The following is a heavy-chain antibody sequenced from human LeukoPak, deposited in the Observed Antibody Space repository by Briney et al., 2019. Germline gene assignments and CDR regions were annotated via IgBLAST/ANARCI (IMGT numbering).Heavy chain of an antibody. CDR3: AGETAFGVVIKRYGMDV. V-gene: IGHV3-48*01. J-gene: IGHJ6*02. CDR1: GFTFSSFS. Sequence: GGSLRLSCAASGFTFSSFSMNWVRQAPGKGLEWVSYISSSSGTIYYADSVKGRFTISRDNAKNSLYLQMNSLRAEDTAVYYCAGETAFGVVIKRYGMDVWGQGTTVTVSS. CDR2: ISSSSGTI. D-gene: IGHD3-3*01.